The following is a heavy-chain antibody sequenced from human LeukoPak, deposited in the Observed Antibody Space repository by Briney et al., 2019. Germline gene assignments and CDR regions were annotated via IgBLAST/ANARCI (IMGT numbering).Heavy chain of an antibody. Sequence: SETLSLTCAVYGGSFSGYYWSWIRQPPGKGLEWIGSIYYSGSTHYNPSLKSRVTISVDTSKNQFSLKLSSVTAADTGVYYCARDSGTTGEVKFDPWGQGTLVTVSS. CDR2: IYYSGST. CDR3: ARDSGTTGEVKFDP. J-gene: IGHJ5*02. CDR1: GGSFSGYY. D-gene: IGHD3-10*01. V-gene: IGHV4-34*01.